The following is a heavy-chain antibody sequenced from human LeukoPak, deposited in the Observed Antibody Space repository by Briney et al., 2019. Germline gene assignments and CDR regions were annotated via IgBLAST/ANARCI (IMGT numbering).Heavy chain of an antibody. Sequence: GGSLRLSCAASGFTASSNYMSWVRQAPGKGLEWVSVIYSGGSTYYADSVKGRFTISRDNAKNSLYLQMNSLRAEDTAVYYCAREKPSRGGQRWLQLGGYYFDYWGQGTLVTVSS. CDR3: AREKPSRGGQRWLQLGGYYFDY. CDR1: GFTASSNY. V-gene: IGHV3-53*01. CDR2: IYSGGST. J-gene: IGHJ4*02. D-gene: IGHD5-24*01.